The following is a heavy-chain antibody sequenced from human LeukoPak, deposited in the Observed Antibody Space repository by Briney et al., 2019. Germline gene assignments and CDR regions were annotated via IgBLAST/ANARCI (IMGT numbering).Heavy chain of an antibody. Sequence: SETLSLTCTVSGGSISSGGYYWSWIRQHPGKGLEWIGYIYYSGSTYYNPSLKSRVTISVDTSKNQFSLKLSSVTAADTAVYSCARAQHRXGYXYXXXXDVWGQGTTVTVSS. J-gene: IGHJ6*02. CDR2: IYYSGST. CDR3: ARAQHRXGYXYXXXXDV. D-gene: IGHD5-18*01. CDR1: GGSISSGGYY. V-gene: IGHV4-31*03.